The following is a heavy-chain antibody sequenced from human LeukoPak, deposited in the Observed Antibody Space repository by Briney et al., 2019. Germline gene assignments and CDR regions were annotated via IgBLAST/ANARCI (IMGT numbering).Heavy chain of an antibody. CDR1: GFTFSNYW. Sequence: GGSLRLSCAASGFTFSNYWMNWVRQAPGKGLEWVANIKQDGSEKYYVDSVEGRFTVSRDNTKNSLYLQMNSLRAEDTAVYYCARESSGYDYWGQGTLVTVSS. CDR3: ARESSGYDY. V-gene: IGHV3-7*01. CDR2: IKQDGSEK. D-gene: IGHD5-12*01. J-gene: IGHJ4*02.